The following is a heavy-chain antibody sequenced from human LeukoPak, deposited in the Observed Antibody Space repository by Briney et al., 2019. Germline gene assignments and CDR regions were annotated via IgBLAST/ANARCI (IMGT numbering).Heavy chain of an antibody. CDR2: FDPGNGET. D-gene: IGHD2/OR15-2a*01. CDR3: TGGTFYRLLDY. CDR1: GYSLTELS. J-gene: IGHJ4*02. V-gene: IGHV1-24*01. Sequence: GASVKVSCKVSGYSLTELSMHWVRQAPGKGLEWRGGFDPGNGETIFTKNFQGRVTMTDDTSTDTAYMELSSLRSEDTAVYYCTGGTFYRLLDYWGQGTLVTVSS.